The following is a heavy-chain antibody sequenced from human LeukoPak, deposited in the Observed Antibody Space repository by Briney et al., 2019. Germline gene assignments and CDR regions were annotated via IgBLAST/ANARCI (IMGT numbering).Heavy chain of an antibody. CDR1: GFTFSSYW. J-gene: IGHJ6*03. V-gene: IGHV3-74*01. D-gene: IGHD1-26*01. CDR3: AKGAGDPSNYYYYYMDV. Sequence: GGSLRLSCAASGFTFSSYWMHWVRHAPGKGLVWVSRINSDGSSTSYADSVKGRFTISRDNAKNTLYLQMNSLRAEDTAVYYCAKGAGDPSNYYYYYMDVWGKGTTVTVSS. CDR2: INSDGSST.